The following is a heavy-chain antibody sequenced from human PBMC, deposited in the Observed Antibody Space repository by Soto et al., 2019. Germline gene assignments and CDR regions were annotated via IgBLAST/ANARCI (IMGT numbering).Heavy chain of an antibody. CDR3: ARQKIYPYSSGWYLITTFDY. V-gene: IGHV4-39*01. CDR2: IYYSGST. Sequence: SETLSLTCTVSGGSISSSSYYWGWIRQPPGKGLEWIGSIYYSGSTYYNPSLKSRVTISVDTSKNQFSLKLSSVTAADTAVYYCARQKIYPYSSGWYLITTFDYWGQGTLVNVSS. D-gene: IGHD6-19*01. J-gene: IGHJ4*02. CDR1: GGSISSSSYY.